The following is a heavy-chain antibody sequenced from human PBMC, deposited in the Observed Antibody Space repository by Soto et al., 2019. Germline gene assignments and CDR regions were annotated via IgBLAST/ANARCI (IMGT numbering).Heavy chain of an antibody. V-gene: IGHV3-30*03. Sequence: QVQLVESGGGVVQPGKSLRLSCAASGFSFTTYGMLWVRQAPGKGLEWVALISYDGRNKYYADSVKGRFIISRDNFKKTLYLQLSSLRDEDTAVYYCAAEMGWGDYWGQGTLVTVSS. CDR1: GFSFTTYG. CDR3: AAEMGWGDY. D-gene: IGHD3-16*01. CDR2: ISYDGRNK. J-gene: IGHJ4*02.